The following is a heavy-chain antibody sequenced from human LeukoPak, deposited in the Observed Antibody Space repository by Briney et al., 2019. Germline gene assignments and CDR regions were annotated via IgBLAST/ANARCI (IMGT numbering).Heavy chain of an antibody. Sequence: SETLSLTCAGYGGSFSGYYWSWIRQPPGKGLEWIGEINHSGSTNYNPSLKSRVTISVDTSKNQFSLKLSSVTAADTAVYYCARSGSGYNDYWGQGTLVTVSS. J-gene: IGHJ4*02. CDR2: INHSGST. D-gene: IGHD3-22*01. CDR3: ARSGSGYNDY. V-gene: IGHV4-34*01. CDR1: GGSFSGYY.